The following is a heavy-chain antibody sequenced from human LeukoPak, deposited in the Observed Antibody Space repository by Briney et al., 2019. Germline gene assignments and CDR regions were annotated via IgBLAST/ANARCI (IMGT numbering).Heavy chain of an antibody. J-gene: IGHJ3*02. Sequence: ASVKVSCKASGYTFTSYYMHWVRQAPGQGLEWMGIINPSGGSTSYAQKFQGRVTMTRDTSTSTVYMELRSLRSDDTAVYYCARGRKNYYDSSGYYTDAFDIWGQGTMVTVSS. D-gene: IGHD3-22*01. CDR2: INPSGGST. CDR3: ARGRKNYYDSSGYYTDAFDI. V-gene: IGHV1-46*01. CDR1: GYTFTSYY.